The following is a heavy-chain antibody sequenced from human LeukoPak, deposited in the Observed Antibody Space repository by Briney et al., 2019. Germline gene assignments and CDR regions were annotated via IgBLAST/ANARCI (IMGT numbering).Heavy chain of an antibody. CDR1: GYTFTSYA. Sequence: ASVKVSCKASGYTFTSYAMHWVRQAPGQGLEWMGWTSAYTGNANYAQRVQGRVTMTTDTSTSTAYMELRSLRSDDTAVYYCARLRSQLIPPYDVWGQGTMVTVSS. V-gene: IGHV1-18*01. CDR2: TSAYTGNA. D-gene: IGHD2-21*01. CDR3: ARLRSQLIPPYDV. J-gene: IGHJ3*01.